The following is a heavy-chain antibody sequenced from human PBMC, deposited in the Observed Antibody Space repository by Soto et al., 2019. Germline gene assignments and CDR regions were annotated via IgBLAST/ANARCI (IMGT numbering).Heavy chain of an antibody. J-gene: IGHJ6*02. CDR3: ASYLVPNYYYYGMDV. CDR2: IYSGGST. V-gene: IGHV3-66*01. D-gene: IGHD2-8*01. CDR1: GFTVSSNY. Sequence: PGGSLRLSCAASGFTVSSNYMSWVRQAPGKGLEWVSVIYSGGSTYYADSVKGRFTISRDNSKNTLYLQMNSLRAEDTAVYYCASYLVPNYYYYGMDVWGQGTTVTVSS.